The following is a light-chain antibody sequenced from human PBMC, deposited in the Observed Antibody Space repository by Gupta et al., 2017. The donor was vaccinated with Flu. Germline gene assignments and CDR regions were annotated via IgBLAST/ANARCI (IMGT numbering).Light chain of an antibody. CDR1: QSLGYSDGNTY. Sequence: DVVMTQSPLSLPVTLGQPASISCRSSQSLGYSDGNTYLNWFQQRPGQSPRRLIYKVSNRDAGVPDRFSGSGVGKDVTLQISRGEEEDVGGYYCRQGTHCPPWTFGQGTKVEIK. V-gene: IGKV2-30*01. CDR2: KVS. CDR3: RQGTHCPPWT. J-gene: IGKJ1*01.